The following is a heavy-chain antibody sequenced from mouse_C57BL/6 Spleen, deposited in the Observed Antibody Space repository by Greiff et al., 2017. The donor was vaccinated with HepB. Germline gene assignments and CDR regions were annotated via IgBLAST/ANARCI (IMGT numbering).Heavy chain of an antibody. Sequence: VQLVESGAELVRPGTSVKMSCKASGYTFTNYWIGWAKQRPGHGLEWIGDIHPGGGYTNYNEKFKGKATLTADKSSSTAYMQFSSLTSEDSAIYYCARGSSPYYFDYWGQGTTLTVSS. V-gene: IGHV1-63*01. D-gene: IGHD1-1*01. CDR1: GYTFTNYW. CDR2: IHPGGGYT. CDR3: ARGSSPYYFDY. J-gene: IGHJ2*01.